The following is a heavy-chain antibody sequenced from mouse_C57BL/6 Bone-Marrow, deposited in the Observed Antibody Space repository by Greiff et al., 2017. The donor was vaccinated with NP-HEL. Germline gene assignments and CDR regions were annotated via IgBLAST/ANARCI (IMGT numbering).Heavy chain of an antibody. Sequence: EVQLMESEGGLVQPGSSMKLSCTASGFTFSDYYMAWVRQVPEKGLEWVANINYDGSSTYYLDSLKSRFIISRDNAKNILYLQMSSLKSEDTATYYCARGGITTGYFDVWGTGTTVTVSS. V-gene: IGHV5-16*01. J-gene: IGHJ1*03. CDR1: GFTFSDYY. CDR3: ARGGITTGYFDV. D-gene: IGHD1-1*01. CDR2: INYDGSST.